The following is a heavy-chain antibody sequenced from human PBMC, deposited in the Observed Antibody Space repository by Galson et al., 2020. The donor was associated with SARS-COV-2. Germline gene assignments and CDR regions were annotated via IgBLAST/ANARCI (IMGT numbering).Heavy chain of an antibody. J-gene: IGHJ4*02. D-gene: IGHD1-26*01. V-gene: IGHV1-2*06. CDR1: GYTFTEYY. CDR2: INPDSGGT. CDR3: AGGRRVRGGPYRIDF. Sequence: ASVKVSCKASGYTFTEYYIHWVRQAPAQGLEWMGRINPDSGGTNCPRKFQARVTMTRDTSISTAYMELGSLRFDDSAVYYCAGGRRVRGGPYRIDFWGQGTLVTVSS.